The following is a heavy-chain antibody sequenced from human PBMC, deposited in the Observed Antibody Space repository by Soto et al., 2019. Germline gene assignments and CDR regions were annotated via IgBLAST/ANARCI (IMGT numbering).Heavy chain of an antibody. J-gene: IGHJ6*02. CDR3: ARTESGYSYGFAEV. V-gene: IGHV5-10-1*04. D-gene: IGHD5-18*01. CDR1: GFNFPTFW. Sequence: GESLKISCKGSGFNFPTFWIAWVRQMPGKGLEWMGRIDPSDSYTNYSPSFQGQVTISADKSISTAYLQWSSLKASDTAMYYCARTESGYSYGFAEVWGQGTTVTVSS. CDR2: IDPSDSYT.